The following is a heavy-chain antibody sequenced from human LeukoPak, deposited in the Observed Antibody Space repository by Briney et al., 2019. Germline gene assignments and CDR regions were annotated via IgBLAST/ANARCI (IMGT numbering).Heavy chain of an antibody. V-gene: IGHV4-59*08. CDR1: GGSISNYY. CDR2: IFYSGST. CDR3: ARQVYSGTHYFDY. J-gene: IGHJ4*02. D-gene: IGHD1-26*01. Sequence: SETLSLTCTVSGGSISNYYWSWIRQPPGKRLEWIGYIFYSGSTNYNPSLRSRVTISVDTSKNQFSLRLSSVTAADTAVYYCARQVYSGTHYFDYWGQGTLVTVSS.